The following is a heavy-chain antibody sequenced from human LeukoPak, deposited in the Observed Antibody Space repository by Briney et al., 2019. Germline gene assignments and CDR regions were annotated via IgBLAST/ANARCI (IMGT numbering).Heavy chain of an antibody. J-gene: IGHJ4*02. D-gene: IGHD3-10*01. Sequence: ASVKVSCKASGYTFTSYGISWVRQAPGQGLEWMGWISAYNGNTNYAQKLQGRVTMTTDTSTSTAYMELSSLRSEDTAVYYCARDPITMVRGVILPLNYFDYWGQGTLVTVSS. CDR3: ARDPITMVRGVILPLNYFDY. V-gene: IGHV1-18*01. CDR1: GYTFTSYG. CDR2: ISAYNGNT.